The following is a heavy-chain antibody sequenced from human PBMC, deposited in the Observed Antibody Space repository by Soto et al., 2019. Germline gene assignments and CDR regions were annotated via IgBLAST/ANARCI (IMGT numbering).Heavy chain of an antibody. J-gene: IGHJ4*01. D-gene: IGHD2-15*01. V-gene: IGHV3-23*01. CDR2: VSIGGST. CDR1: GFTFSSYA. Sequence: DVQLLESGGGLVQPEGSLRLSCAASGFTFSSYAMGWVRQGPGKGLEWVAVVSIGGSTHYGDSVRGRFTISRDNSMKTLSVQVNGLTAEDTAVYFCAKRRGAGGHFDYWGHGALVTVSS. CDR3: AKRRGAGGHFDY.